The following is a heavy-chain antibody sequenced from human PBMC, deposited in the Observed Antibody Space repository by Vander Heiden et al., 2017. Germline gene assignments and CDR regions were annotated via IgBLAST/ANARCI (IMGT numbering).Heavy chain of an antibody. Sequence: EVQLVESGGGLVKPGRSLRLSCTASGFTFGDYAMGWFRQAPGKGLEWVGFIRSKAYGGTTEYAASVKGRFTISRDDSKSIAYLQMNSLKTEDTAVYYCTRGSYDDFWSGYPEFDYWGQGTLVTVSS. D-gene: IGHD3-3*01. CDR2: IRSKAYGGTT. V-gene: IGHV3-49*05. J-gene: IGHJ4*02. CDR1: GFTFGDYA. CDR3: TRGSYDDFWSGYPEFDY.